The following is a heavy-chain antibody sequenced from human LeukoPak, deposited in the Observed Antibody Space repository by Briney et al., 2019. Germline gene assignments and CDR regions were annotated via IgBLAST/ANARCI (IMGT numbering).Heavy chain of an antibody. CDR1: GYTFAAHH. V-gene: IGHV1-2*02. D-gene: IGHD3-10*01. CDR2: IPPDGRDT. CDR3: SGRYGPGPV. Sequence: ASVKVSCKASGYTFAAHHIHWVRQAPGQGLEWMGWIPPDGRDTKYSQKFQDRMTLTTDTSTNTAYMELSSLIPDDTAVYYCSGRYGPGPVWGQGTLISASP. J-gene: IGHJ4*02.